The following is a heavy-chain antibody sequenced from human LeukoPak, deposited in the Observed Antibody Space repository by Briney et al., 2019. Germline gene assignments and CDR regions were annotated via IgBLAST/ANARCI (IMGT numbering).Heavy chain of an antibody. Sequence: GGSLRLSCAASGFTVSNNYMSWVRQAPGKGLEWVSVIYSGDNTYYVESVKGRFTTSRDNSKNTLFLQMNRLRAEDTAVYYCAGRRVLDASFDYRGQGILVTVSS. D-gene: IGHD3-16*01. CDR1: GFTVSNNY. V-gene: IGHV3-66*02. J-gene: IGHJ4*02. CDR2: IYSGDNT. CDR3: AGRRVLDASFDY.